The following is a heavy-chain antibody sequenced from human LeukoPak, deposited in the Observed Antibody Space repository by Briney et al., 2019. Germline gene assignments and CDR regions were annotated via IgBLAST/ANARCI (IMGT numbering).Heavy chain of an antibody. CDR2: INQDGSEK. D-gene: IGHD3-9*01. CDR3: ARDVLTGCPNWFDP. J-gene: IGHJ5*02. CDR1: GFTFSSYW. V-gene: IGHV3-7*03. Sequence: GGSLRLSCAASGFTFSSYWMSWVRQAPGKGLEWVANINQDGSEKYYVDSVKGRFTISRDNAKNSLYLQMNSLRAEDTAVYYCARDVLTGCPNWFDPWGQGTLVTVSS.